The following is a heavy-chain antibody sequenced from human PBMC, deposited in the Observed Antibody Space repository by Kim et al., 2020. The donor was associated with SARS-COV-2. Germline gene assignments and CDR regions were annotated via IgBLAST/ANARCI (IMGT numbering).Heavy chain of an antibody. Sequence: GESLKISCKGSGYSFTSYWIGWVRQMPGKGLEWMGIIYPGDSDTRYSPSFQGQVTISADKSISTAYLQWSSLKASDTAMYYCARLTRDSSSWYRYWYFDLWGRGTLVTVSS. CDR2: IYPGDSDT. J-gene: IGHJ2*01. D-gene: IGHD6-13*01. V-gene: IGHV5-51*01. CDR3: ARLTRDSSSWYRYWYFDL. CDR1: GYSFTSYW.